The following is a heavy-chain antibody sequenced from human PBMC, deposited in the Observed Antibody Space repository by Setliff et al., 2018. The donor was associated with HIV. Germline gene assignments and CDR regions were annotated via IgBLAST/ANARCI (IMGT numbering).Heavy chain of an antibody. CDR2: INPSGGST. Sequence: ASVKVSCKASGYSFTSYYMHWVRQAPGQGLEWMGIINPSGGSTSYAQKFQGRVTMTRDTSTSTAYMELSSLRSEDTAVYYCARDYYYYGSGSFGLDYWGQGTPVTV. V-gene: IGHV1-46*01. D-gene: IGHD3-10*01. CDR3: ARDYYYYGSGSFGLDY. CDR1: GYSFTSYY. J-gene: IGHJ4*02.